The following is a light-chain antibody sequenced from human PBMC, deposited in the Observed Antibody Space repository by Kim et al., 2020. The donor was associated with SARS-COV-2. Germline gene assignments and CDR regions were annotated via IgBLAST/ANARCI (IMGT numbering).Light chain of an antibody. V-gene: IGLV2-11*03. CDR3: CSYAGSYTLV. J-gene: IGLJ2*01. Sequence: GQSVAISCTGNSNDVGGYTYVSWYQQHPGKAPILMIYDVSKWPAGVPDRFSGSKSGNTASLTISGLQAEDEADYYCCSYAGSYTLVFGGGTQLTVL. CDR1: SNDVGGYTY. CDR2: DVS.